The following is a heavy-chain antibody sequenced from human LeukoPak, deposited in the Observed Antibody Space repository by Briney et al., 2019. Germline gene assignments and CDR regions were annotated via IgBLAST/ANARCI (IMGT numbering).Heavy chain of an antibody. J-gene: IGHJ5*01. Sequence: SVKVSCQASGGTFSSYAISWVRQAPGHGLEWMGGMIPIFGTANYAQKFQGRVTITADGSTSTAYMELSSLRSDAPHVCSFARAGVWSPQNWCDSWGQGTLVTVSS. D-gene: IGHD3-3*01. V-gene: IGHV1-69*13. CDR3: ARAGVWSPQNWCDS. CDR1: GGTFSSYA. CDR2: MIPIFGTA.